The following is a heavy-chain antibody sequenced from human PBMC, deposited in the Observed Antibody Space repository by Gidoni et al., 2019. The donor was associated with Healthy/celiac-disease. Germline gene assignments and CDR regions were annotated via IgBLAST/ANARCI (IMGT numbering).Heavy chain of an antibody. CDR2: ISGSGGST. Sequence: EVQLLESGGGLVQPGGSLRLSCAASGFTFSSYAMSWVRQAPGKGLECVSAISGSGGSTYYADSVKGRFTISRDNSKNTLYLQMNSLRAEDTAVYYCAKEGIWGSGSPATGWFDPWGQGTLVTVSS. D-gene: IGHD3-10*01. CDR3: AKEGIWGSGSPATGWFDP. V-gene: IGHV3-23*01. CDR1: GFTFSSYA. J-gene: IGHJ5*02.